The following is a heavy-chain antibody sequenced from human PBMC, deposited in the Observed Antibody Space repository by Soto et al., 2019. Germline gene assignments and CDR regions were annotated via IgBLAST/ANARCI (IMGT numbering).Heavy chain of an antibody. CDR3: VLTMVRGAGYDCYYMDV. Sequence: EVQLVESGGVLVQPGGSLRLSCAASGFTFSDHYMDWVRQAPGKGLEWVGRTRNRAHSYTTKYAASVEGRFTISRDDSKNSLYLQMNSLKTEDTAVYYCVLTMVRGAGYDCYYMDVWGKGTTVTVSS. CDR2: TRNRAHSYTT. V-gene: IGHV3-72*01. CDR1: GFTFSDHY. J-gene: IGHJ6*03. D-gene: IGHD3-10*01.